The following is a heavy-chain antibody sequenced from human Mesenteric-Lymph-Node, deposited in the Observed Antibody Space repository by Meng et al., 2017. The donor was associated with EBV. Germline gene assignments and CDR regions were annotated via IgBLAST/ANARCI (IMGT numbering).Heavy chain of an antibody. CDR1: GGSVSSGSYY. Sequence: VHLQESGPALVKPSETLSLTCTGSGGSVSSGSYYWSWIRQPPGKGLEWIGYMYYTGSGNYIPSLKSRVTILVDTSKNQFFLRLSSVTAADTAVYYCARDLGSGIWGQGMLVTVSS. CDR2: MYYTGSG. D-gene: IGHD3-16*01. CDR3: ARDLGSGI. J-gene: IGHJ4*02. V-gene: IGHV4-61*01.